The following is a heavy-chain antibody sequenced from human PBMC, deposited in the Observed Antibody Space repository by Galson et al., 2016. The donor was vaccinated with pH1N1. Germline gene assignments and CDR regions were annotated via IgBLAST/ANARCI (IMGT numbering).Heavy chain of an antibody. CDR2: ITSNSFYI. CDR3: ARDPGWPRLYYMDV. J-gene: IGHJ6*03. D-gene: IGHD2-15*01. V-gene: IGHV3-21*01. CDR1: GFTFTAYS. Sequence: SLRLSCVASGFTFTAYSMHWVRQAPGKGLEWVSSITSNSFYIYYADSVKGRFTISRDNAKNSLYLHMNSLRAEDTAVYYCARDPGWPRLYYMDVWGKGTTVTVSS.